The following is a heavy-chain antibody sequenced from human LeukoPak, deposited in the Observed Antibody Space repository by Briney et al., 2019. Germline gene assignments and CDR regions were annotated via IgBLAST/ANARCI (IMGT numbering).Heavy chain of an antibody. CDR1: TSR. CDR2: IGTYGGDT. D-gene: IGHD3-22*01. CDR3: ARDLWNFYDDSGYNRDFDS. J-gene: IGHJ5*01. Sequence: GASVEVSCKATSRISWVRQAPGQGPEWMGWIGTYGGDTYYAQKFQGRITVTTDTSTSTVYMELRNLRSDDTAVYYCARDLWNFYDDSGYNRDFDSWGQGTLVTVSS. V-gene: IGHV1-18*01.